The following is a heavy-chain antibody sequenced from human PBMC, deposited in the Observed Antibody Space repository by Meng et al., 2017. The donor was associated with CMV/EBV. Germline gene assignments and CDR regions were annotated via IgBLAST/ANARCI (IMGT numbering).Heavy chain of an antibody. CDR3: ANRYSGYEDVWYFDY. D-gene: IGHD5-12*01. J-gene: IGHJ4*02. CDR2: IRDDGSNT. Sequence: GESLKISCTMSGFTRSSYGMHWVRQAPGKGLEWVAFIRDDGSNTYHADSVKGRFTISRDNSKNTLYLQMNSLRTEDTAVYYCANRYSGYEDVWYFDYWGQGTLVTVSS. V-gene: IGHV3-30*02. CDR1: GFTRSSYG.